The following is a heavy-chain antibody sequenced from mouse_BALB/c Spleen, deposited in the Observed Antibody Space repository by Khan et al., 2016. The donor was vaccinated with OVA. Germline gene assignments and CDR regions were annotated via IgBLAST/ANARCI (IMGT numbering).Heavy chain of an antibody. CDR1: GISITTGNYR. CDR3: ARDYGSLYWYFDV. Sequence: VQLQESGPGLVKPSQTVSLTCTVTGISITTGNYRWSWIRPFPGNKLEWIGNIYYSGTVTYNPSLTSRTTITRDTSENRFFLEMNTLTAEDTATYYCARDYGSLYWYFDVWGAGTTVTVSS. D-gene: IGHD1-1*01. V-gene: IGHV3-5*02. J-gene: IGHJ1*01. CDR2: IYYSGTV.